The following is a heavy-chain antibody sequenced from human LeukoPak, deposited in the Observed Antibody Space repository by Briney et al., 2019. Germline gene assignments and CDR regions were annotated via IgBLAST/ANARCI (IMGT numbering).Heavy chain of an antibody. V-gene: IGHV3-7*01. CDR3: ARAVPTDPLKYYFDY. Sequence: GGSLSLSCAASGFTFSSYWMSWVRQAPGKGLEWVANIKQDGSEKYYVDSVKGRFTISRDNAKNSLYLQMNSLRAEDTAVYYCARAVPTDPLKYYFDYWGQGTLVTVSS. J-gene: IGHJ4*02. CDR1: GFTFSSYW. CDR2: IKQDGSEK. D-gene: IGHD4-11*01.